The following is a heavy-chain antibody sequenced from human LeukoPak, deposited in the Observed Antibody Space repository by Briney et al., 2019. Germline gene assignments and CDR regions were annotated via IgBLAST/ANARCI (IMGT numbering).Heavy chain of an antibody. J-gene: IGHJ4*02. D-gene: IGHD3-3*01. CDR2: ISSSGGST. CDR1: GFTFSSYA. CDR3: AKDFWSGYYSRTLAY. V-gene: IGHV3-23*01. Sequence: GGSLRLSCAASGFTFSSYAMSWVRQAPGKGLEWVSAISSSGGSTYYADSVKGRFTISRDNSKNTLYLQMNSLRAEDTAVYYCAKDFWSGYYSRTLAYWGQGTLVTVSS.